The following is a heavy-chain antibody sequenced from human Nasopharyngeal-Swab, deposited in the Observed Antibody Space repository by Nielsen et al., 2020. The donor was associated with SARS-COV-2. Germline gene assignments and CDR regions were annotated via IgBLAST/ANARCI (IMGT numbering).Heavy chain of an antibody. CDR1: GFTFSSYW. CDR2: IKQDGSEK. CDR3: ARDDSYENYGMDV. V-gene: IGHV3-7*01. D-gene: IGHD5-12*01. J-gene: IGHJ6*02. Sequence: GESLKISCGASGFTFSSYWMSWVRQAPGKGLEWVANIKQDGSEKYYVDSVKGRFTISRDDAKNSLYLQMNSLRAEDTAVYYCARDDSYENYGMDVWGQGTTVTVSS.